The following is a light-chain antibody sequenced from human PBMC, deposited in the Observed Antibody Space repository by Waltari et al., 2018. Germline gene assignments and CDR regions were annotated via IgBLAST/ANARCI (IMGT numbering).Light chain of an antibody. CDR3: CSYAGLGIYV. Sequence: QSGLTQPASVSGSPGQSITISCTGTSSAVGNYNLVSWYQQYPGKAPKLMVYEFTKRTSGVSDRFSGSKSGNTASLTISGLQSQDEADYYCCSYAGLGIYVFGTGTKVTVL. CDR2: EFT. J-gene: IGLJ1*01. CDR1: SSAVGNYNL. V-gene: IGLV2-23*02.